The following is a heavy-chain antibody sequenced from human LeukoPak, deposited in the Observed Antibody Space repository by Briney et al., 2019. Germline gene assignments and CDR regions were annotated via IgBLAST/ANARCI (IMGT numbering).Heavy chain of an antibody. D-gene: IGHD3-22*01. J-gene: IGHJ4*02. V-gene: IGHV5-51*04. CDR2: IYPRDSDT. CDR1: GYSFTSYW. Sequence: PGESLKIPCKGSGYSFTSYWIAWVRQMPGKGPEYMGIIYPRDSDTTYSPSFQGQVTISADKPISTAYLQWSSLRASDTAMYYCARHNYDSSGADYWGQGTLVTVSS. CDR3: ARHNYDSSGADY.